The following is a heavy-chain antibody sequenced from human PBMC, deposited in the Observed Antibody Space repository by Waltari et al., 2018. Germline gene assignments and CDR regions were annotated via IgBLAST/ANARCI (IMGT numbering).Heavy chain of an antibody. J-gene: IGHJ4*02. V-gene: IGHV4-39*07. CDR2: IYYSGST. CDR1: GGSISSSSYY. CDR3: ARDLTSLVVVTEPYFDY. D-gene: IGHD2-15*01. Sequence: QLQLQESGPGLVKPSETLSLTCTVSGGSISSSSYYWGWIRQPPGKGLEWIGSIYYSGSTYYNPSLKSRVTISVDTSKNQFSLKLSSVTAADTAVYYCARDLTSLVVVTEPYFDYWGQGTLVTVSS.